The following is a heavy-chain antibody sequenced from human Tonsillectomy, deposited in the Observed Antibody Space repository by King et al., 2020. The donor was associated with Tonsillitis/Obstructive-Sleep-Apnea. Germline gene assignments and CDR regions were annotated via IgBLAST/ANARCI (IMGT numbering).Heavy chain of an antibody. D-gene: IGHD2-8*01. CDR3: AREGAVMNAFDI. V-gene: IGHV4-59*01. Sequence: VQLQESGPGLVKPSETLSLTCTVSGGSISSYYWSWIRQPPGKGLECIGYIYYTGGTNYNPSLKSRVTISVDTSKNQFSLKLSSVTVADTAVYYCAREGAVMNAFDIWGQGTMVTVSS. CDR1: GGSISSYY. CDR2: IYYTGGT. J-gene: IGHJ3*02.